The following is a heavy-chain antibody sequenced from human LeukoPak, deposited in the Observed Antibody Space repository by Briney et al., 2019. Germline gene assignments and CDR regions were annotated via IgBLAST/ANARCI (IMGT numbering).Heavy chain of an antibody. D-gene: IGHD6-19*01. CDR2: ISSSSSYI. J-gene: IGHJ3*02. CDR1: GFTFSSYW. Sequence: PGGSLRLSCAASGFTFSSYWMHWVRQAPGKGLVWVSSISSSSSYIYYADSVKGRFTISRDNAKNSLYLQMNSLRAEDTAVYYCARDLIAVAGTSAFDIWGQGTMVTVSS. CDR3: ARDLIAVAGTSAFDI. V-gene: IGHV3-21*01.